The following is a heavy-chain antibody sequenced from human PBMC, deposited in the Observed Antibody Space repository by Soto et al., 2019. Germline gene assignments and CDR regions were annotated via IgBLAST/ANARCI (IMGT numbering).Heavy chain of an antibody. J-gene: IGHJ6*02. D-gene: IGHD6-6*01. Sequence: PWGNLALTCSVYGWSCGGYSWICVRQPPGKGLEWIGEINHSGSTNYNPSLKSRVTISVDTSKNQFSLKLSSVTAADTAVYYCARGRKAARPNYYHALDVWRPGTTVT. CDR2: INHSGST. CDR1: GWSCGGYS. V-gene: IGHV4-34*01. CDR3: ARGRKAARPNYYHALDV.